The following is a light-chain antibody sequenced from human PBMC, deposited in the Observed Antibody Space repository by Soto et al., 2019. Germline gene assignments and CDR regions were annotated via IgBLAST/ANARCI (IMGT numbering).Light chain of an antibody. CDR3: SLYTSENTYV. V-gene: IGLV2-14*02. CDR1: SGDVGNYNL. CDR2: EAS. J-gene: IGLJ1*01. Sequence: QSALTQPASVSGSPGQSITISCSGVSGDVGNYNLVSWYQQYPGKAPALLIYEASNRPSGVPDRFSGSKSGNTASLTISGLQAADEADYYCSLYTSENTYVFGTGTKLTVL.